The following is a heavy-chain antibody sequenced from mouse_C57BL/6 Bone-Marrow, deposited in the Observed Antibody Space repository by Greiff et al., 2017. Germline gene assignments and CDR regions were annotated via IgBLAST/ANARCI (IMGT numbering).Heavy chain of an antibody. D-gene: IGHD1-1*01. Sequence: VQLQQSGAELVKPGASVKLSCKASGYTFTSYWMQWVKQRPGQGLEWIGEIDPSDSYTNYTQKFKGKATLTVDTSSSTAYMQLSSLTSEDSAVYYCARDLGPIYYYGYYYAMDYWGQGTSVTVSS. V-gene: IGHV1-50*01. CDR2: IDPSDSYT. J-gene: IGHJ4*01. CDR1: GYTFTSYW. CDR3: ARDLGPIYYYGYYYAMDY.